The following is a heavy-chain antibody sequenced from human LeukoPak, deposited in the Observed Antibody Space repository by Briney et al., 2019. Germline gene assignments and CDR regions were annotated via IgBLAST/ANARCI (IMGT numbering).Heavy chain of an antibody. J-gene: IGHJ4*02. V-gene: IGHV3-23*01. CDR3: ANHPVFSSCSSTSCSSY. D-gene: IGHD2-2*01. CDR1: GFTFSSYA. CDR2: ISGSGGST. Sequence: RAGGSLRLSCAASGFTFSSYAMSWVRQAPGKGLEWVSAISGSGGSTYYADSVKGRFTISRDNSKNTLYLQMNSLRAEDTAVYYCANHPVFSSCSSTSCSSYWGQGTLVTVSS.